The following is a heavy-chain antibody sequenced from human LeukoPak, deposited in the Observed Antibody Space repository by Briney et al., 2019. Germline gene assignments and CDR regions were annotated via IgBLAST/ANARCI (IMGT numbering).Heavy chain of an antibody. CDR1: GFMFDDYS. Sequence: GGSLRLSCAASGFMFDDYSMHWVRQAPGKGLEWVSLISWDGGSTHYADSVEGRFTISRDNAKNSLYLQMNSLRAEDTAGYYCARDGGGPTGSYYYYYYMDVWGKGTTVTISS. CDR3: ARDGGGPTGSYYYYYYMDV. D-gene: IGHD1-26*01. CDR2: ISWDGGST. J-gene: IGHJ6*03. V-gene: IGHV3-43*01.